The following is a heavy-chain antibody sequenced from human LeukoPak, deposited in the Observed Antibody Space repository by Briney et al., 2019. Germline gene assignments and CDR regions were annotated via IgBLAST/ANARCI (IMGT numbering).Heavy chain of an antibody. D-gene: IGHD3-10*01. CDR3: ARAHYYGSGSYYPRGAFDI. Sequence: RVASVKVSCKASGYTFTGYYMHWVRQAPGQGLERMGWINPNSGGTNYAQKFQGWVTMTRDTSISTAYMELSRLRSDDTAVYYCARAHYYGSGSYYPRGAFDIWGQGTMDTVSS. CDR1: GYTFTGYY. J-gene: IGHJ3*02. V-gene: IGHV1-2*04. CDR2: INPNSGGT.